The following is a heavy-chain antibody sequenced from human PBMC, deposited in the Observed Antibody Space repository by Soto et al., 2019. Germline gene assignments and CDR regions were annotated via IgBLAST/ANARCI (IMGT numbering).Heavy chain of an antibody. V-gene: IGHV3-30*18. J-gene: IGHJ4*02. CDR3: AKGAYAVVAASYFDY. CDR1: GFTFGSYG. CDR2: ISYDGSNK. D-gene: IGHD2-15*01. Sequence: QVQLVESGGGVVQPGRSLRLSCAASGFTFGSYGIHWVRQAPGKGREWVAVISYDGSNKYYADSVKGRFTISRDNSKNTLYLQMNSLRAEDTAVYYCAKGAYAVVAASYFDYWGQGTLVTVSS.